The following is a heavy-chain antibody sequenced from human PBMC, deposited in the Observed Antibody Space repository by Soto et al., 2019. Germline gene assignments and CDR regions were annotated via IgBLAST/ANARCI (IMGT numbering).Heavy chain of an antibody. Sequence: SETLSLTCTVSGGSISSYYWSWIRQPPGKGLEWIGYIYYSGSTNYNPSLKSRVTISVDTSKNQFSVKLSSVTAADTAVYYGERQLAVAGTEDWFDPWGQGTLVTVSS. CDR3: ERQLAVAGTEDWFDP. D-gene: IGHD6-19*01. CDR2: IYYSGST. V-gene: IGHV4-59*08. J-gene: IGHJ5*02. CDR1: GGSISSYY.